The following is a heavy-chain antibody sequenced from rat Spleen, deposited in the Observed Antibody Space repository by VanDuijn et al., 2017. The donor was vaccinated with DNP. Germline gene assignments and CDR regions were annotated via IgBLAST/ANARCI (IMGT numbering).Heavy chain of an antibody. D-gene: IGHD1-10*01. CDR1: GFTFSGFA. CDR3: ATHNNFDC. V-gene: IGHV5S10*01. J-gene: IGHJ2*01. CDR2: IISDGSRT. Sequence: EVQLVESGGKLVQPGNSLKVSCAASGFTFSGFAMAWVRQSPKKGLEWVATIISDGSRTYYRDSVKGRFTISRSNAENTLYLQMDSLRSEDTATYYCATHNNFDCWGQGVLVTVSS.